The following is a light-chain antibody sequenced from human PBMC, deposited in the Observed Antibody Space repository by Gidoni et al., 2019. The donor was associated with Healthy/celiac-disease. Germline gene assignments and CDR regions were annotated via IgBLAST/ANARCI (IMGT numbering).Light chain of an antibody. CDR1: QSVNSSY. CDR3: QQYGSSPS. Sequence: EIVLTQSPGTLSLSPGERATLSCRASQSVNSSYLAWYQQKPGQAPRLLIYGASSRATGIPDRFRGSGSGTDFTLTISRLEPEDFAGYYCQQYGSSPSFGQGTKVEIK. CDR2: GAS. J-gene: IGKJ1*01. V-gene: IGKV3-20*01.